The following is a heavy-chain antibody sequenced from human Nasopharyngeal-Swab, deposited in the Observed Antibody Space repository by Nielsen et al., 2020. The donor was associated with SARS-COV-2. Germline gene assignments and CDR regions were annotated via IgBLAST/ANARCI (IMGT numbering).Heavy chain of an antibody. CDR3: AEDKPVVPAAFVPNAFDI. Sequence: WIRQPPGKGLEWVAVISYDGSNKYYADSVKGRFTISRDNSKNTLYLQMNSLRAEDTAVYYCAEDKPVVPAAFVPNAFDIWGQGTMVTVSS. J-gene: IGHJ3*02. CDR2: ISYDGSNK. D-gene: IGHD2-2*01. V-gene: IGHV3-30*18.